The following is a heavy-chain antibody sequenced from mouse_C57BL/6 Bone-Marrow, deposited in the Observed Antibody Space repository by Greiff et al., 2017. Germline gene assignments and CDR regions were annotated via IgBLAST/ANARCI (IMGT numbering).Heavy chain of an antibody. Sequence: VQLQQSGPELVKPGASVKISCKASGYAFSSSWMNWVKQRPGKGLEWIGRIYPGDGDTNYNGKFKGKATLTADKSSSTAYMQLSSLTSEDSAVYFCARDDDYDDVAYYFDYWGQGTTLTVSS. J-gene: IGHJ2*01. CDR3: ARDDDYDDVAYYFDY. D-gene: IGHD2-4*01. V-gene: IGHV1-82*01. CDR2: IYPGDGDT. CDR1: GYAFSSSW.